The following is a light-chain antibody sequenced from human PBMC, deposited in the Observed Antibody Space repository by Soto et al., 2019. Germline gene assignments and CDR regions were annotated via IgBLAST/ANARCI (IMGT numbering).Light chain of an antibody. Sequence: EIVLTQSPGTLSLSPGERATLSCRASQSVSSSYLAWYQQKPGQAPRLLIYGASSRATGIPDRFSGSGSGTDFTLTISRPEPEDFAVYYCPQYGSSPPDTFGQGTKLEIK. J-gene: IGKJ2*01. CDR3: PQYGSSPPDT. CDR1: QSVSSSY. V-gene: IGKV3-20*01. CDR2: GAS.